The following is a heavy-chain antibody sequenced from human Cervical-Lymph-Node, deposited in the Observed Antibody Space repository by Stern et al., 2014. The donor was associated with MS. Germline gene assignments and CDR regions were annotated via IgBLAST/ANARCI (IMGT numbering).Heavy chain of an antibody. D-gene: IGHD3-22*01. J-gene: IGHJ4*02. CDR3: ASHYYDIPDDADY. Sequence: VQLVASGAEVKKPGSSVKVSCKASGGTFSSYAISWVRQAPGQGLEWMGGIIPIFGTANYAQKFQGSVTITADESTSTSYMELSSLRSEDTAVYYCASHYYDIPDDADYWGQGTLVTVSS. V-gene: IGHV1-69*01. CDR1: GGTFSSYA. CDR2: IIPIFGTA.